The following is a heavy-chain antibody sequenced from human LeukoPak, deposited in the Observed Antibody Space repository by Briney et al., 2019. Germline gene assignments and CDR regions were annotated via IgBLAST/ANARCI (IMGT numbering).Heavy chain of an antibody. CDR3: ARSSLSGSPDAFDI. J-gene: IGHJ3*02. CDR2: IYTSGST. D-gene: IGHD3-3*01. V-gene: IGHV4-61*02. CDR1: GGSISSSSYY. Sequence: PSETLSLTCTVSGGSISSSSYYWGWIRQPAGKGLEWIGRIYTSGSTNYNPSLKSRVTISVDTSKNQFSLKLSSVTAADTAVYYCARSSLSGSPDAFDIWGQGTMVTVSS.